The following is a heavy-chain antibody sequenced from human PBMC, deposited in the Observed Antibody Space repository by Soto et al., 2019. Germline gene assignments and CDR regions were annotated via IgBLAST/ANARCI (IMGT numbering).Heavy chain of an antibody. CDR1: EFTFSTYP. D-gene: IGHD3-3*01. CDR2: ISYDETSK. CDR3: ARGASDFWGAYPEIHYVDY. V-gene: IGHV3-30-3*01. J-gene: IGHJ4*02. Sequence: QVLLVESGGGVVQPGRSLRLSCAASEFTFSTYPMHWVRQAPGKGLEWVAVISYDETSKYYADSVKGRFTISRDNSKDTLYLQMNSLRADDTAVYYWARGASDFWGAYPEIHYVDYWGQGTLVTVSS.